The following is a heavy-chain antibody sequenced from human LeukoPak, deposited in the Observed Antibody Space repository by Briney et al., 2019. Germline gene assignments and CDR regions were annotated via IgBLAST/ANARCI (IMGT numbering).Heavy chain of an antibody. CDR3: AISHKWLLLDY. Sequence: PSETLSLTCAFYGASFSGYYWRGIRLPPGKGLEWIGEINHSGITTYSPSLKSRVTISVDTSKKQFSLKLNSVTAADTAVYYCAISHKWLLLDYWGQGTLVTVSS. CDR2: INHSGIT. J-gene: IGHJ4*02. D-gene: IGHD2-15*01. CDR1: GASFSGYY. V-gene: IGHV4-34*01.